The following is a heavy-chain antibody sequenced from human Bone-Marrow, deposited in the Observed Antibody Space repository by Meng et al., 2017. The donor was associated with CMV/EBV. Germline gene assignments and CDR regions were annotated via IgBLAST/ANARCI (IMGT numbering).Heavy chain of an antibody. V-gene: IGHV1-24*01. CDR3: ATGFGQWELRGMDV. J-gene: IGHJ6*02. CDR2: FDPEDGET. D-gene: IGHD1-26*01. Sequence: ASVKVSCKASGYTFTGYYMHWVRQAPGQGLEWMGGFDPEDGETIYAQKFQGRVTMTEDTSTDTAYMELSSLRSEDTAVYYCATGFGQWELRGMDVWGQGPTVTVSS. CDR1: GYTFTGYY.